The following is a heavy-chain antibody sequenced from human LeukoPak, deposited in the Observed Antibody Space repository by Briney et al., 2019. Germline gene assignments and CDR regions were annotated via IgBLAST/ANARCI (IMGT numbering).Heavy chain of an antibody. D-gene: IGHD3-22*01. J-gene: IGHJ4*02. CDR2: INPRNGNT. V-gene: IGHV1-18*01. CDR3: ARDPPYYYDSSGYYFDY. Sequence: ASVKVSCKASGYTFITYGISWVRQAPGQGLEWMGWINPRNGNTNYAQKLQGRVTMTTDTSTSTAYMELRSLRSDDTAVYYCARDPPYYYDSSGYYFDYWGQGTLVTVSS. CDR1: GYTFITYG.